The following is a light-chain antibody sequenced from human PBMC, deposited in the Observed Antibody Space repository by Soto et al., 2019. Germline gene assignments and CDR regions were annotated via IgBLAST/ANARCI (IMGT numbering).Light chain of an antibody. CDR1: QSVSSTY. J-gene: IGKJ1*01. Sequence: PREGATLSCRASQSVSSTYLAWYQQKPGQAPRPLISAASSRATGTPDRFSGSGSGTDFTLTISRLEPEDFAVYYCQQYGSSRWTFGQGTKV. CDR2: AAS. V-gene: IGKV3-20*01. CDR3: QQYGSSRWT.